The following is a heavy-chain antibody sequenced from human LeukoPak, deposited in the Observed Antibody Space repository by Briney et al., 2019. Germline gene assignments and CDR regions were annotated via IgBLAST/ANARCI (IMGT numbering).Heavy chain of an antibody. CDR1: GYTFTSYY. D-gene: IGHD1-26*01. Sequence: ASVKVSCRASGYTFTSYYMHWVRQAPGQGLEWMGIINPSGGSTSYAQKLQGRVTMTRDTSTSTVYMELSSLRSEDTAVYYCAREQLNRYSGSYGLDYWGQGTLVTVSS. J-gene: IGHJ4*02. V-gene: IGHV1-46*01. CDR3: AREQLNRYSGSYGLDY. CDR2: INPSGGST.